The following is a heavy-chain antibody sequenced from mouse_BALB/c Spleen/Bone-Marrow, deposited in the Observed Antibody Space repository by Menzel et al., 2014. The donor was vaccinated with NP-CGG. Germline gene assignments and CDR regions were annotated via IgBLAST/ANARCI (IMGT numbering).Heavy chain of an antibody. CDR1: GFTFSSYT. CDR3: TRIYYDYAWFAY. V-gene: IGHV5-6-4*01. Sequence: VQVVESGGGLVKPGGSLKLSCAASGFTFSSYTMSWVRQTPEKRLEWVATISSGGSYTYYPDSVKGRFTISRDNAKNTLYLQMSSLKSEDTAMYYCTRIYYDYAWFAYWGQGTLVTVSA. D-gene: IGHD2-4*01. CDR2: ISSGGSYT. J-gene: IGHJ3*01.